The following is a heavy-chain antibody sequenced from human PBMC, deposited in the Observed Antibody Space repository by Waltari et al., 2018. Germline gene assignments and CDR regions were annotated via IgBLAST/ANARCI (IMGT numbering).Heavy chain of an antibody. CDR1: GYSFTRYW. V-gene: IGHV5-51*01. Sequence: EVQLVQSGAEVKKPGESLKISCKGSGYSFTRYWIGWVRQRPGKALEWMGIIYPGDSDTRYSPSFQGQVTISADKSISTAYLQWSSLKASDTAMYYCARGSYYFDSSGYFDYWGQGTLVTVSS. CDR2: IYPGDSDT. CDR3: ARGSYYFDSSGYFDY. D-gene: IGHD3-22*01. J-gene: IGHJ4*02.